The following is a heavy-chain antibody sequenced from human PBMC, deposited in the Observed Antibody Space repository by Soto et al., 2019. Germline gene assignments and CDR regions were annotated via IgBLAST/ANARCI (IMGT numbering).Heavy chain of an antibody. V-gene: IGHV3-21*01. D-gene: IGHD2-15*01. Sequence: GGSLRLSCAASAFTVSTYTMNWVRQAPGKGLEWVSSISSSSSYIYYADFVKGRFTISRDNANNSLYLQMNSLRAEDTAVYYCARGPGGGGSGCGCYSWFDPWGQGTLVTVSS. CDR1: AFTVSTYT. CDR2: ISSSSSYI. J-gene: IGHJ5*02. CDR3: ARGPGGGGSGCGCYSWFDP.